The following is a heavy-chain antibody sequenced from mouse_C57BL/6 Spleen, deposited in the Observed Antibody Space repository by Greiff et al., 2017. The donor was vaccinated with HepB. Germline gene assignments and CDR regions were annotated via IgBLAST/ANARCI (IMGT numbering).Heavy chain of an antibody. CDR3: ARSAITTVVASDY. V-gene: IGHV1-82*01. CDR1: GYAFSSSW. Sequence: VQLKESGPELVKPGASVKISCKASGYAFSSSWMNWVKQRPGKGLEWIGRIYPGDGDTNYNGKFKGKATLTADKSSSTAYMQLRSLTSEDSAVYFCARSAITTVVASDYWGQGTTLTVSS. CDR2: IYPGDGDT. J-gene: IGHJ2*01. D-gene: IGHD1-1*01.